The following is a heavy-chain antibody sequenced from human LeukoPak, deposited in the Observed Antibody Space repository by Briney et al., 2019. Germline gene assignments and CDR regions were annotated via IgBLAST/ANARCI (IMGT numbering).Heavy chain of an antibody. V-gene: IGHV3-23*01. D-gene: IGHD3-10*01. CDR2: ISGSGGST. Sequence: GGSLRLSCAASGFTFSSYAMSWVRQAPGKGLEWVSAISGSGGSTYYADSVKGRFTISRDNSKNTLYLQMNSLRAEDTAVYYCARAPHGSGSYGWFDPWGQGTLVTVSS. J-gene: IGHJ5*02. CDR3: ARAPHGSGSYGWFDP. CDR1: GFTFSSYA.